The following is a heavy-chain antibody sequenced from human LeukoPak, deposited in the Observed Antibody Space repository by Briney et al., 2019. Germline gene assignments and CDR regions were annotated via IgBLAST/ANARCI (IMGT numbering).Heavy chain of an antibody. CDR2: IHHSGRT. J-gene: IGHJ4*02. Sequence: SETLSLTCTVSGYSISSDYYWGWIRQPPGKGLEWIGSIHHSGRTYYNPSLKSRVTISVDTSKNQFSLKLSSVTAADTAVYYCARQPNVLRYFDWLLSAGGWIDYWGQGTLVTVSS. CDR1: GYSISSDYY. D-gene: IGHD3-9*01. CDR3: ARQPNVLRYFDWLLSAGGWIDY. V-gene: IGHV4-38-2*02.